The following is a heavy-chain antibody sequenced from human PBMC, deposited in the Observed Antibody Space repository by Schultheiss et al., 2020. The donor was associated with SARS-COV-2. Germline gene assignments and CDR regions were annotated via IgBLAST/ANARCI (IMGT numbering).Heavy chain of an antibody. V-gene: IGHV4-59*01. CDR1: GGSFSGYY. CDR2: IYYSGST. Sequence: SETLSLTCAVYGGSFSGYYWSWIRQHPGKGLEWIGYIYYSGSTDCNPSLKSRVTISLDTSKNHFSLKLSSVTAADTAMYYCARDFYGSGADWVAFDIWGQGTMVTVSS. J-gene: IGHJ3*02. CDR3: ARDFYGSGADWVAFDI. D-gene: IGHD3-10*01.